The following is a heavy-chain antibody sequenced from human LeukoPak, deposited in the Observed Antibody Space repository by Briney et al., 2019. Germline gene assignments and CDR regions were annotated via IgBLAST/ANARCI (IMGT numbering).Heavy chain of an antibody. CDR1: GYSFTNYW. V-gene: IGHV5-51*01. D-gene: IGHD3-10*01. J-gene: IGHJ4*02. CDR2: IYADDSDT. CDR3: ARLYMVPDY. Sequence: GESLKISCQVSGYSFTNYWIGWVRQMPGKGLEWMGIIYADDSDTRYTPSFQGQVTISVDKSINTAYPQWSSLKASDTAIYYCARLYMVPDYWGQGTLVTVSS.